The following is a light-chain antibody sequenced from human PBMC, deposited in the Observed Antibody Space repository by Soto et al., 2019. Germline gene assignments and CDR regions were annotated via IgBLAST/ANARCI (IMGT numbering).Light chain of an antibody. Sequence: QSALTQPPSASGSPGQSVTISCTGTSSDVGGYDYVSWHQQHPGKAPKVIIYEVSKRPSGVPDRFSGSKSGNTASLTVSGLQAEDEAEYYCSSYAGSNNYVFGIGTQLTVL. V-gene: IGLV2-8*01. CDR1: SSDVGGYDY. CDR2: EVS. CDR3: SSYAGSNNYV. J-gene: IGLJ7*01.